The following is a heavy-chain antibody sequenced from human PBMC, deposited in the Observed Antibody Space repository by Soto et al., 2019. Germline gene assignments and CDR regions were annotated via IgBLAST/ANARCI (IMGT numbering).Heavy chain of an antibody. Sequence: QVQLQESGPGLVKPSQTLSLTCTVSGGSISSGGYYWSWIRQHPGKGLEWIGYIYYSGSTYYNPSLKSRVTISVDTSKNQFSLKLSSVTAADTAVYYCARTMYYYGSGSYYNANWFDPWGQGTLVTVSS. CDR1: GGSISSGGYY. D-gene: IGHD3-10*01. J-gene: IGHJ5*02. V-gene: IGHV4-31*03. CDR3: ARTMYYYGSGSYYNANWFDP. CDR2: IYYSGST.